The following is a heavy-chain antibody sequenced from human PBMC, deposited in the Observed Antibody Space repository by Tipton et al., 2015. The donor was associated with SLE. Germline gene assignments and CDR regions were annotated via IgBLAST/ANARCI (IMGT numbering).Heavy chain of an antibody. CDR2: INYNGDT. J-gene: IGHJ6*03. CDR3: ARLYRLVPSSILYHYMDV. CDR1: GASISSDY. Sequence: TLSLTCTVSGASISSDYWTWIRQPTGKRFEFIAFINYNGDTNYNPSLKSRASISVDTSRNQFSLQLRSLTAADTARYFCARLYRLVPSSILYHYMDVWGRGTTVTVSS. D-gene: IGHD2-2*01. V-gene: IGHV4-59*07.